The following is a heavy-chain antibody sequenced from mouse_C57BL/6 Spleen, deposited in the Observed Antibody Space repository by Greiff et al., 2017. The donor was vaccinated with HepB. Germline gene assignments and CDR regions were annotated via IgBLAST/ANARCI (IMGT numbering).Heavy chain of an antibody. Sequence: QVQLQQPGAELVKPGASVKVSCKASGYTFTSYWMHWVKQRPGQGLEWIGRIHPSDSDTNYNQKFKGKATLTVDKSSSTAYMQLSSLTSEDSAVYYCAMAHTTVDHRYFDVWGTGTTVTVSS. CDR3: AMAHTTVDHRYFDV. CDR1: GYTFTSYW. D-gene: IGHD1-1*01. J-gene: IGHJ1*03. CDR2: IHPSDSDT. V-gene: IGHV1-74*01.